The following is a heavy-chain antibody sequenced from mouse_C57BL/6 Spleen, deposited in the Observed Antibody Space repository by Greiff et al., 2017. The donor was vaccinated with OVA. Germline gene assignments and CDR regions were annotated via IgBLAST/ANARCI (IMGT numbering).Heavy chain of an antibody. V-gene: IGHV5-9*01. Sequence: EVKLQESGGGLVKPGGSLKLSCAASGFTSSSYTMSWVRQTPEKRLEWVATISGGGGNTYYPDSVKGRFTISRDNAKNTLYLQMSSLRSEDTALYYCASQTGTEYFDVWGTGTTVTVSS. J-gene: IGHJ1*03. CDR3: ASQTGTEYFDV. D-gene: IGHD4-1*01. CDR2: ISGGGGNT. CDR1: GFTSSSYT.